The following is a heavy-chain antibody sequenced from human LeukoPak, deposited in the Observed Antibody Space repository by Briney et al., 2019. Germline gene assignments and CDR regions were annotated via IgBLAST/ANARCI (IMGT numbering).Heavy chain of an antibody. J-gene: IGHJ3*02. V-gene: IGHV3-23*01. CDR2: INDRGAST. D-gene: IGHD3-10*01. CDR1: GFTFSNYA. Sequence: GGSLRLSCTASGFTFSNYAMSWVRQAPGEGLEWVSSINDRGASTYFADSLRGRFTIARDNSKNTLYLQMNSLRAEDMAVYYCAKGGGGYAFDIWGQGTMVTVSS. CDR3: AKGGGGYAFDI.